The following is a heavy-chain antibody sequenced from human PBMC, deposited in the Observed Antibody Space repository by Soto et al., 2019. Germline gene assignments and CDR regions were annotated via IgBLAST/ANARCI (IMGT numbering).Heavy chain of an antibody. Sequence: QVQLMQSGHELKKPGASVKVSCKASGYSFTSYGTSWVRQAPGRGLEWMGWISGYNGNTNYAQKFQGRVTMTTDTSKSTAYMDLRSLTSDDTAVYYCAKDNTATSPSRYRFGMDVWGPGTTVTVSS. V-gene: IGHV1-18*01. CDR2: ISGYNGNT. J-gene: IGHJ6*02. CDR3: AKDNTATSPSRYRFGMDV. D-gene: IGHD4-17*01. CDR1: GYSFTSYG.